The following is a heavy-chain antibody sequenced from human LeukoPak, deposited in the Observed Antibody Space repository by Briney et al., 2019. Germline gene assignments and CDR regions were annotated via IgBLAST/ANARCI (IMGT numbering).Heavy chain of an antibody. J-gene: IGHJ2*01. Sequence: PGGSLRLSCAASGFTFSNYGMSWVRQAPGKGLEWVSSITSSGDDTYYADSVKGRFTISRDNSMNTLYLQMNSLRAEDTAIYYCAKRFGVYWLFDLWGRGTLVTVSS. V-gene: IGHV3-23*01. CDR2: ITSSGDDT. D-gene: IGHD3-16*01. CDR3: AKRFGVYWLFDL. CDR1: GFTFSNYG.